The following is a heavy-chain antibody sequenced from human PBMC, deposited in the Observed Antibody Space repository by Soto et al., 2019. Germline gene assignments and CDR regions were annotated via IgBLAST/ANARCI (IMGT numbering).Heavy chain of an antibody. V-gene: IGHV4-30-4*01. CDR2: IYYSGST. J-gene: IGHJ4*02. CDR1: GGSISSGDYY. CDR3: ARGGSGSPYYFDY. D-gene: IGHD3-10*01. Sequence: PSETLSLTCTVSGGSISSGDYYWSWIRQPPGKGLEWIGYIYYSGSTYYNPSLKSRVTISVDTSKNQFSLKLSSVTAADTAVYYCARGGSGSPYYFDYWGQGTLVTVSS.